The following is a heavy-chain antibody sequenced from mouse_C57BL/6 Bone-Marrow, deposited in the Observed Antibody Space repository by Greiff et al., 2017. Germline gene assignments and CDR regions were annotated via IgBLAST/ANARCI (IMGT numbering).Heavy chain of an antibody. CDR3: AGGSSCRYYAMDY. Sequence: QVQLQQPGAELVKPGASVKLSCKASGYTFTSYWMHWVKQRPGQGLEWIGMIHPNSGSTNYNEKFKSKATLTVDKSSSTAYMQLSSLTSEDSAVYYCAGGSSCRYYAMDYWGQGTSVTVSS. CDR2: IHPNSGST. D-gene: IGHD1-1*01. CDR1: GYTFTSYW. V-gene: IGHV1-64*01. J-gene: IGHJ4*01.